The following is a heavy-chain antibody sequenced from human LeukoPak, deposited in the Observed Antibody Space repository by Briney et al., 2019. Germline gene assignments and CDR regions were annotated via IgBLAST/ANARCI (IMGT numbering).Heavy chain of an antibody. V-gene: IGHV1-3*01. D-gene: IGHD5-18*01. CDR2: INAGNGNT. Sequence: ASVKVSCKASGYTFTSYAMHWVRQAPGQRLEWMGWINAGNGNTKYSQKFQGRVTITRDTSASTAYMELSSLRSEDTAVYYCARDRGIQLGVDYWGQGTLVTVSS. J-gene: IGHJ4*02. CDR1: GYTFTSYA. CDR3: ARDRGIQLGVDY.